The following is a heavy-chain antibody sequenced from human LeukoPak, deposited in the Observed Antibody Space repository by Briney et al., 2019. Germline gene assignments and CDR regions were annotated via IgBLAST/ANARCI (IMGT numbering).Heavy chain of an antibody. CDR1: GDSISNTAYW. Sequence: SETLSLTCTVSGDSISNTAYWWGWIRQSPGKGLEWIGSVSYFGTTSYSPSLKSRVTMSIDTSKKQFSLQLSSVTAADTAVYYCMRLPLDYSVDYWGQGALVSVSS. V-gene: IGHV4-39*01. D-gene: IGHD4-11*01. J-gene: IGHJ4*02. CDR3: MRLPLDYSVDY. CDR2: VSYFGTT.